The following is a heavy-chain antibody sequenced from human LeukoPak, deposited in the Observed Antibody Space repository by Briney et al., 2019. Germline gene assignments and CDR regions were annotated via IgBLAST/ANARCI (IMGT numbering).Heavy chain of an antibody. CDR3: ARDPSLDAFDT. J-gene: IGHJ3*02. D-gene: IGHD6-6*01. CDR2: IIPIFGTA. V-gene: IGHV1-69*06. CDR1: GGTFSSYA. Sequence: ASVTVSCKASGGTFSSYAISWVRQAPGQGLEWMGGIIPIFGTANYAQKFQGRVTITADKSTSTAYMELSSLRSEDTAVYYCARDPSLDAFDTWGQGTMVTVSS.